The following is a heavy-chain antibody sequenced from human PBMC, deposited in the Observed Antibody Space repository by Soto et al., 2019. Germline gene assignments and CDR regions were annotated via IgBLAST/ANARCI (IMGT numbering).Heavy chain of an antibody. Sequence: PSETLSLTCTVSGGSISSSSYYWGWIRQPPGKGLEWIGSIYYSGSTYYNPSLKSRVTISVDTSKNQFSLKLSSVTAADTAVYYCARNTAMGNFYYYYYYMDVWGKGTKVTVSS. CDR1: GGSISSSSYY. CDR2: IYYSGST. CDR3: ARNTAMGNFYYYYYYMDV. V-gene: IGHV4-39*01. D-gene: IGHD5-18*01. J-gene: IGHJ6*03.